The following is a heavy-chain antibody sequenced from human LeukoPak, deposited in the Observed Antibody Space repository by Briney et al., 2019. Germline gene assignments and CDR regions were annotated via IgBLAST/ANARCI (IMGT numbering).Heavy chain of an antibody. V-gene: IGHV5-51*04. CDR3: ARRNTYYDILTGYWDWFDP. J-gene: IGHJ5*02. Sequence: GESLKISCKGSGYSFSTYWIAWVRQMPGKGLEWMGIINPGDSDTRYSPSFQGQVTISADKPISTAYLQWSSLKASDTAMYYCARRNTYYDILTGYWDWFDPWGQGTLVTVSS. D-gene: IGHD3-9*01. CDR1: GYSFSTYW. CDR2: INPGDSDT.